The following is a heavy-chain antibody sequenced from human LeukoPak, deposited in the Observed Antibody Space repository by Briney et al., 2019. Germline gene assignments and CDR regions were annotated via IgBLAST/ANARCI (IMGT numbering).Heavy chain of an antibody. CDR3: AREGRGYRGLDC. J-gene: IGHJ4*02. V-gene: IGHV3-11*01. Sequence: GGSLRLSCAVSGLTFSDYYMSWIRQAPGKGLECISYISGSGTTIYYADSVRGRFTISRDNAKNSLSLQMNSLRAEDTAVYYCAREGRGYRGLDCWGQGSLVTVSS. CDR1: GLTFSDYY. D-gene: IGHD3-22*01. CDR2: ISGSGTTI.